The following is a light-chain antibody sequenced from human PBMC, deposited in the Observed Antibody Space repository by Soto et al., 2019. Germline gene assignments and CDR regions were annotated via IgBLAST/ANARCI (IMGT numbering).Light chain of an antibody. CDR1: QGIKND. CDR2: AAS. V-gene: IGKV1-17*01. CDR3: QQLNSYPLT. Sequence: IQMTQSPSSLSASVGDRVTIACRASQGIKNDLAWYQQRPGKAPNLLIYAASTLQSGVPSRFSGSGSGTEFTLTISSLQPEDFATYYCQQLNSYPLTFGQGTRLEIK. J-gene: IGKJ5*01.